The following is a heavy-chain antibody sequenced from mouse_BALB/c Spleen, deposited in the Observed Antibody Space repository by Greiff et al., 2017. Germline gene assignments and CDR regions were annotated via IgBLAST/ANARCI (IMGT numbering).Heavy chain of an antibody. CDR3: ARGERAY. CDR2: ISSGGST. CDR1: GFTFSSYA. Sequence: EVKLMESGGGLVKPGGSLKLSCAASGFTFSSYAMSWVRQTPEKRLEWVASISSGGSTYYPDSVKGRFTISRDNARNILYLQMSSLRSEDTAMYYCARGERAYWGQGTLVTVSA. J-gene: IGHJ3*01. V-gene: IGHV5-6-5*01.